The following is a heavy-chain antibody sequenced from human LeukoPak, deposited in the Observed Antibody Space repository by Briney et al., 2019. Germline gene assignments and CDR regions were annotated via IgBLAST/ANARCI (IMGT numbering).Heavy chain of an antibody. V-gene: IGHV4-59*01. CDR3: AILRRTYYFDY. CDR1: GGSISSYY. Sequence: NASETPSLTCTVSGGSISSYYWSWLRQPPGKGLEWIGYIYYTGSTNYNPSLKSRVTISISEDTSKNQFSLNLSSVTAADTAVYYCAILRRTYYFDYWGQGTLVTVSS. J-gene: IGHJ4*02. CDR2: IYYTGST.